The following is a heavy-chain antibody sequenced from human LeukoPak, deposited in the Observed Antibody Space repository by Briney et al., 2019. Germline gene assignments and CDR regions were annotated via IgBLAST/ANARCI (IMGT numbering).Heavy chain of an antibody. V-gene: IGHV4-39*07. CDR3: ARDGEAGSSGYDYRVDY. CDR1: GGSISSSSYY. Sequence: PSGTLSLTCAVSGGSISSSSYYWGWIRQPPGKGLEWIGSIYYSGSTYYNPSLKSRVTISVDTSKNQFSLKLSSVTAADTAVYYCARDGEAGSSGYDYRVDYWGQGTLVTVSS. D-gene: IGHD5-12*01. J-gene: IGHJ4*02. CDR2: IYYSGST.